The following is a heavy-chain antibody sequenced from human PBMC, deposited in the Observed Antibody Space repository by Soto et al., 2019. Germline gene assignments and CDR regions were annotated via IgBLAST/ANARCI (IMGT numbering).Heavy chain of an antibody. CDR2: IYYSGST. V-gene: IGHV4-31*03. Sequence: SETLSLTCTVSGGSISSGGYYWSWIRQHPGEGLEWIGYIYYSGSTYYNPSLKSRVTISVDTSKNQFSLKLSSVTAADTAVYYCARGGYSYSSYGMDVWGQGTTVTVSS. CDR1: GGSISSGGYY. CDR3: ARGGYSYSSYGMDV. D-gene: IGHD1-1*01. J-gene: IGHJ6*02.